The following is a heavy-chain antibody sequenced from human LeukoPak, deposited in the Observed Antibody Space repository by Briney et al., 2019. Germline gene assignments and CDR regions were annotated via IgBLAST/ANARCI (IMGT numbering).Heavy chain of an antibody. CDR1: GYTFTGYY. Sequence: RASVKVSCKAPGYTFTGYYMHWVRQAPGQGLEWMGWINPNSGGTNYAQKFQGRVTMTRDTSISTAYMELSRLRSDDTAVYYCARASGWYEDFDYWGQGTLVTVSS. V-gene: IGHV1-2*02. D-gene: IGHD6-19*01. CDR3: ARASGWYEDFDY. CDR2: INPNSGGT. J-gene: IGHJ4*02.